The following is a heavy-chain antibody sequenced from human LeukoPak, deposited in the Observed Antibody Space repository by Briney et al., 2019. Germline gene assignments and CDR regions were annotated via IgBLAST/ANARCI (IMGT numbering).Heavy chain of an antibody. J-gene: IGHJ4*02. CDR2: INQDGSEK. D-gene: IGHD3-3*01. Sequence: PGESLRLSCAVSGFTFSSYWMSWVRQAPGKGLEWVANINQDGSEKSYVDSVKGRFTISGDNATNSLYLQMNSLRADDTAVYYCARDESIFGVVIIGLFDYWGQGTLVTVSS. V-gene: IGHV3-7*01. CDR3: ARDESIFGVVIIGLFDY. CDR1: GFTFSSYW.